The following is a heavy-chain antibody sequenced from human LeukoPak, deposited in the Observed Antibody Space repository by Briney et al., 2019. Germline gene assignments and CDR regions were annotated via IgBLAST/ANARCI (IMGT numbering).Heavy chain of an antibody. Sequence: ASVKVSCKASGGTFSSYAISWVRQAPGQGLEWMGRIIPILGIANYAQKFQGRVTITADKSTSTAYMELSSLRSEDTAVYYRAGERGEEYSSGWYKTNFFYNWGQGVRVTVSS. V-gene: IGHV1-69*04. CDR1: GGTFSSYA. D-gene: IGHD6-19*01. J-gene: IGHJ4*02. CDR3: AGERGEEYSSGWYKTNFFYN. CDR2: IIPILGIA.